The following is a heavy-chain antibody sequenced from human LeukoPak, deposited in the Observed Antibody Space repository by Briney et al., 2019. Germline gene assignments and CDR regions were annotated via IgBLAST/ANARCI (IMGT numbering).Heavy chain of an antibody. J-gene: IGHJ5*02. CDR1: GFTFTSSA. Sequence: GTSVTVSCKASGFTFTSSAVQWVRQARGQRLEWIGWIVVCSGNTNYAQKFQERVTITRDMSTSTAYMELSSLRSEDTAVYYCAAGPYDSSGYPILGWFDPWDQGTLVTVSS. CDR3: AAGPYDSSGYPILGWFDP. V-gene: IGHV1-58*01. CDR2: IVVCSGNT. D-gene: IGHD3-22*01.